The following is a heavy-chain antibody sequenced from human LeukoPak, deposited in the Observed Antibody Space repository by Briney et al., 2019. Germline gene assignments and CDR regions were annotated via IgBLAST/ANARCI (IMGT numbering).Heavy chain of an antibody. Sequence: PSETLSLTCTVSGGSISSYYWSGIGQPPGKGLDWIWYIYYSGSTNYNPSLKSRVTISGDTSKTQFSLTLSSVTAADTAVYYCARGVEYSSSSGLGYWGQGTLVLVSS. CDR1: GGSISSYY. V-gene: IGHV4-59*01. J-gene: IGHJ4*02. CDR3: ARGVEYSSSSGLGY. D-gene: IGHD6-6*01. CDR2: IYYSGST.